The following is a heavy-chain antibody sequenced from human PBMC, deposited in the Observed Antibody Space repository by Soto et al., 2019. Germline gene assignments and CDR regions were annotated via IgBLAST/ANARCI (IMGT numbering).Heavy chain of an antibody. D-gene: IGHD3-16*01. CDR2: INTYNGNT. CDR3: AMVDVYVTTSPQDV. V-gene: IGHV1-18*01. J-gene: IGHJ6*02. Sequence: ASVKVSCKASGYTFTRYGIGWARQAPGQGLEWMGWINTYNGNTNYAQNVQGRVTLTTDTSTSTAYMELRSLRSNDTAIYYCAMVDVYVTTSPQDVRRQRPTVTVSS. CDR1: GYTFTRYG.